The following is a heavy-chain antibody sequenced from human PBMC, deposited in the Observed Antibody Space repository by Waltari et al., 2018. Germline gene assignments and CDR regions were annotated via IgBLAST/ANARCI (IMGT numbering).Heavy chain of an antibody. CDR2: IYYSGTT. J-gene: IGHJ6*02. D-gene: IGHD3-9*01. Sequence: QLQLQESGPGLVKPSETLSLTCTVSGGSISSSTSHWGWIRQTPGKGLECIGSIYYSGTTYHNPSLKSRITISIDTSQNQFSLKLYSVTAADTAVYYCARLPLNYAVDVWGQGTTVTVSS. V-gene: IGHV4-39*07. CDR1: GGSISSSTSH. CDR3: ARLPLNYAVDV.